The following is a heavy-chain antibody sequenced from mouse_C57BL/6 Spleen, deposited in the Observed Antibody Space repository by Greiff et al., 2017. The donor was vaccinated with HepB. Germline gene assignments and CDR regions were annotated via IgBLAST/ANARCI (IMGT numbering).Heavy chain of an antibody. CDR1: GFTFTDYY. V-gene: IGHV7-3*01. Sequence: EVQLVESGGGLVQPGGSLSLSCAASGFTFTDYYMSWVRQPPGKALEWLGFIRNKANGYTTEYSASVKGRFTISRDNSQSILYLQMNALRAEDSATYYCARILTGTRAMDYWGQGTSVTVSS. CDR2: IRNKANGYTT. J-gene: IGHJ4*01. CDR3: ARILTGTRAMDY. D-gene: IGHD4-1*01.